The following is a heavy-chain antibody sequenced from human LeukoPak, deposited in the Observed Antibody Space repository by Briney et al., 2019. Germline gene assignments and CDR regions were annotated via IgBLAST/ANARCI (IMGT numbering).Heavy chain of an antibody. CDR1: GYTFGSDD. D-gene: IGHD3-3*01. Sequence: GASVKVSCKASGYTFGSDDINWVRQATGQGLEWMGWINPDNGNLGYAQKFQGRVTITRNTPISTAYMELSSLRSEDTAVYYCARGGIRTFWSGYYYYYMDVWGKGTTVTVSS. CDR2: INPDNGNL. J-gene: IGHJ6*03. CDR3: ARGGIRTFWSGYYYYYMDV. V-gene: IGHV1-8*03.